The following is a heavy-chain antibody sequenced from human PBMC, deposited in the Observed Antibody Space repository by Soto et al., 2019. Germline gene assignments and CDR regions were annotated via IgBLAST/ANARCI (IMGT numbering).Heavy chain of an antibody. Sequence: PSETLSLTCTVSGGSISSYYWSWIRQPPGKGLEWIGYIYYSGSTNYNPSLKSRVTISVDTSKNQFSLKLSSVTAADTAVYYCARALRTGYDFWSGYPRLFDPWGQGTLVTVSS. CDR3: ARALRTGYDFWSGYPRLFDP. D-gene: IGHD3-3*01. V-gene: IGHV4-59*08. CDR2: IYYSGST. CDR1: GGSISSYY. J-gene: IGHJ5*02.